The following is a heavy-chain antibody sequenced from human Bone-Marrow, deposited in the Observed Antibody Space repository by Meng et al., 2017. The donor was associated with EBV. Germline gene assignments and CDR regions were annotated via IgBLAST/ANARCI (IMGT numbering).Heavy chain of an antibody. CDR1: GGTFSSYA. Sequence: HGPGVKAGAAVKKPGSPVKASCKPSGGTFSSYAVSWVRPAPGQGLEWMGGLIPKSGVPYFARKFQGILTITADESTSTHYMDLTSLRSDDTAVYYCASESGRGFTPDYWGRGTLVTVSS. CDR3: ASESGRGFTPDY. J-gene: IGHJ4*02. D-gene: IGHD3-10*01. V-gene: IGHV1-69*01. CDR2: LIPKSGVP.